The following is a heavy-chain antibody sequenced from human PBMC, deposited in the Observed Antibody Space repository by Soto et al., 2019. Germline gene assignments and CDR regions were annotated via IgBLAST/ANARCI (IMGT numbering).Heavy chain of an antibody. D-gene: IGHD3-10*01. J-gene: IGHJ4*02. CDR3: ARVGEGSVVTG. Sequence: VQLMESGGGLVYPGASLRLSCETSGFSFRDHSMNWVRQAPGKGLQWVSYISSTGDDIHYADSVKGRFIVSRDNAKNVLYLQMNSLRDDDSAIYYCARVGEGSVVTGWGQGTLVTVSS. V-gene: IGHV3-48*02. CDR2: ISSTGDDI. CDR1: GFSFRDHS.